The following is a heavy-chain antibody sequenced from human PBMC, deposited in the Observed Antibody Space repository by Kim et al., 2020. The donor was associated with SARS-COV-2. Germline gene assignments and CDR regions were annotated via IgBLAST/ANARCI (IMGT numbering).Heavy chain of an antibody. CDR1: GGSFSGYY. J-gene: IGHJ4*02. Sequence: SETLSLTCAVYGGSFSGYYWSWIRQPPGKGLEWIGEINHSGSTNYNPSLKSRVTISVDTSKNQFSLKLSSVTAADTAVYYCASLDTAMAHTRGSYWGQGT. CDR3: ASLDTAMAHTRGSY. CDR2: INHSGST. D-gene: IGHD5-18*01. V-gene: IGHV4-34*01.